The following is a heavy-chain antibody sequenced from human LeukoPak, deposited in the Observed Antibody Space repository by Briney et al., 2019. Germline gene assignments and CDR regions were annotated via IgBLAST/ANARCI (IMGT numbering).Heavy chain of an antibody. CDR1: GFTFSSFG. Sequence: GGSLRLSCAASGFTFSSFGMHWVRQAPGKGLEWVAVISYDGSNKYYADSVKGRFTISRDNSKNTLYLQMNSLRGEDTAVYYCTKDRSFQDSSGQREDYWGQGTLVTVSS. CDR2: ISYDGSNK. CDR3: TKDRSFQDSSGQREDY. J-gene: IGHJ4*02. D-gene: IGHD3-22*01. V-gene: IGHV3-30*18.